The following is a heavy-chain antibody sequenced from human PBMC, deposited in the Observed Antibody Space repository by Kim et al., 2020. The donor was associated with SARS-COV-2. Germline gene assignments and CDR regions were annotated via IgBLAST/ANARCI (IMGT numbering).Heavy chain of an antibody. D-gene: IGHD3-3*01. CDR2: IYHSGST. CDR1: GGSISSGGYS. V-gene: IGHV4-30-2*01. J-gene: IGHJ4*02. Sequence: SETLSLTCAVSGGSISSGGYSWSWIRQPPGKGLEWIGYIYHSGSTYYNPSLKSRVTISVDRSKNQFSLKLSSVTAADTAVYYCARVVGDFWSQRDNYFDYWGQGTLVTVSS. CDR3: ARVVGDFWSQRDNYFDY.